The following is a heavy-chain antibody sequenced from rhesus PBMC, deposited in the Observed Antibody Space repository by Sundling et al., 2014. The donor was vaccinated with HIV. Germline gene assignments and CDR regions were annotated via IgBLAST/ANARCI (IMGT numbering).Heavy chain of an antibody. V-gene: IGHV4-76*01. CDR2: IYSNSGNT. D-gene: IGHD5-12*01. CDR1: GGSISGGFG. Sequence: QVQLQESGPGLLKPSETLSLTCAVSGGSISGGFGWGWIRQPPGKGLEWIGTIYSNSGNTYYNPSLKSRVTISTDTSKKQFSLKLSSVTAADTAVYYCTRGGGYRYSIYGLDSWGQGVVVTVSS. J-gene: IGHJ6*01. CDR3: TRGGGYRYSIYGLDS.